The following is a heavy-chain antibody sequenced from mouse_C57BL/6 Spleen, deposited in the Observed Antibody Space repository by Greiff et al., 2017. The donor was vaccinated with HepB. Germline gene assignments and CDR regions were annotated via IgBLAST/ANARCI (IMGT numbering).Heavy chain of an antibody. J-gene: IGHJ4*01. V-gene: IGHV1-81*01. D-gene: IGHD1-1*01. Sequence: QVQLQQSGAELARPGASVKLSCKASGYTFTSYGISWVKQRSGQGLEWIGEIYPRSGNTYYNEKFKGKATLTADKYSSTAYMELRSLTSEDSAVYFCARFHYGSIPPMDYWGQGTSVTVSS. CDR3: ARFHYGSIPPMDY. CDR2: IYPRSGNT. CDR1: GYTFTSYG.